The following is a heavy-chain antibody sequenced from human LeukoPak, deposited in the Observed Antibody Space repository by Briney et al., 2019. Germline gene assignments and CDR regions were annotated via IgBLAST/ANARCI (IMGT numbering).Heavy chain of an antibody. CDR3: AKAYYSDTARYNYYYGLDV. D-gene: IGHD5-18*01. Sequence: GGTLGLSYAASGFTFSGYAMTWVPHAPGKGREGVSAISGHGRSTFYADSVKGRFTISRDNSKNTLYLQMNSLRAEDTAVYYCAKAYYSDTARYNYYYGLDVWGQGTTVTVPS. V-gene: IGHV3-23*01. CDR1: GFTFSGYA. J-gene: IGHJ6*02. CDR2: ISGHGRST.